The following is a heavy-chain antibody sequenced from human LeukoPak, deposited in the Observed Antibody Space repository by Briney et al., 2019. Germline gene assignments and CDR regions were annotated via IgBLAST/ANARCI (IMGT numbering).Heavy chain of an antibody. V-gene: IGHV1-2*02. CDR1: GYTLTGYY. CDR2: INPNSGGT. D-gene: IGHD2-8*01. Sequence: ASVKVSCKASGYTLTGYYMHWVRQAPGQGLEWMGWINPNSGGTNYAQKFQGRVTMTRDTSISTAYMELSRLRSDDTAVYYCARDRVGVCGGRFDYWGQGTLVTVSS. CDR3: ARDRVGVCGGRFDY. J-gene: IGHJ4*02.